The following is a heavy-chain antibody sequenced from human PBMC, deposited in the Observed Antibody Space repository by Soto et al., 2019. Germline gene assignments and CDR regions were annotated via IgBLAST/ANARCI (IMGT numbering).Heavy chain of an antibody. CDR3: AKDSGFWSGYYLYYYYYGMDV. CDR1: GFTFSSYG. D-gene: IGHD3-3*01. CDR2: ISYDGSNK. J-gene: IGHJ6*02. Sequence: PGGSLRLSCAASGFTFSSYGMHGVRQAPGKGLEWVAVISYDGSNKYYADSVKGRFTISRDNSKNTLYLQMNSLRAEDTAVYYCAKDSGFWSGYYLYYYYYGMDVWGQGTTVTVSS. V-gene: IGHV3-30*18.